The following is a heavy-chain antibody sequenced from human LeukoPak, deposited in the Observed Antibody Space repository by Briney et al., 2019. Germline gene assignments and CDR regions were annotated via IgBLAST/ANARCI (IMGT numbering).Heavy chain of an antibody. CDR1: GFTFTDYA. CDR2: ISSFGGST. Sequence: GGSLSLSCAASGFTFTDYAMSWVRQAPGKGLEWVSVISSFGGSTYYAVSVKGRFTISRDNSKNTLSLQMNSLRVEDTAVYYCAKGGELLRSSFDYWGQGTLVTVSS. J-gene: IGHJ4*02. CDR3: AKGGELLRSSFDY. D-gene: IGHD3-10*01. V-gene: IGHV3-23*01.